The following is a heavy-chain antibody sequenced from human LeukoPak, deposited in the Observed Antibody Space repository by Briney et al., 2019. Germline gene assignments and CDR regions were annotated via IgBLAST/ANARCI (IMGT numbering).Heavy chain of an antibody. CDR3: ASVVVAATMYDY. Sequence: GGSLTLSCAASGFTFSSYAMRWVPPAPGKGLEWVAGISYDGSNKSYADPVKGRFTIYRAHPKTTLYLQMNSLGAEDTAVYYCASVVVAATMYDYWGQGTLVTVSS. J-gene: IGHJ4*02. D-gene: IGHD2-15*01. CDR1: GFTFSSYA. CDR2: ISYDGSNK. V-gene: IGHV3-30*04.